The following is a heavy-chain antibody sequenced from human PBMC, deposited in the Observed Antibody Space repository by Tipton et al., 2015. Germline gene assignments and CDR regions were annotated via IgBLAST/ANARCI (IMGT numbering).Heavy chain of an antibody. CDR1: GGSVSSGSYY. Sequence: LSCTVSGGSVSSGSYYWSWIRQPPGKRLEWIGYISFSDTTHYNPSLKSRITISLNTSKNQFSLKMSSVTAADTAVYYCARGHKNGDSPWDYWGQGTLVTVSS. D-gene: IGHD4-17*01. J-gene: IGHJ4*02. CDR2: ISFSDTT. V-gene: IGHV4-61*01. CDR3: ARGHKNGDSPWDY.